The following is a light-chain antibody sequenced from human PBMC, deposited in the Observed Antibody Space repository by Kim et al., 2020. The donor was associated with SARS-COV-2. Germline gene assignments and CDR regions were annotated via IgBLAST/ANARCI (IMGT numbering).Light chain of an antibody. Sequence: RVTISCSRSSSNVGSNYVYWYQQLPGTAPNLLIYRNNQRPSGVPDRFSGSKSGTSASLAISGLRSEDEADYYCAAWDDSLSGVVFGGGTQLTVL. J-gene: IGLJ2*01. V-gene: IGLV1-47*01. CDR2: RNN. CDR3: AAWDDSLSGVV. CDR1: SSNVGSNY.